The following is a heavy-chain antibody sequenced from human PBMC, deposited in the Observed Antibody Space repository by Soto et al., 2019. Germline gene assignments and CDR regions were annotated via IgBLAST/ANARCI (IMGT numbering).Heavy chain of an antibody. V-gene: IGHV4-31*03. CDR3: ARDRAAHGGSPYSYDYGMDV. CDR1: GGSISSVGYY. Sequence: SETLSLTCTVSGGSISSVGYYWSWIRQHPGKGLEWIGYIYYSGSTYYNPSLTSRVTISVDTSKNQFSLKLSSVTAADTAVYYCARDRAAHGGSPYSYDYGMDVWGQGTTVTVSS. D-gene: IGHD2-15*01. CDR2: IYYSGST. J-gene: IGHJ6*02.